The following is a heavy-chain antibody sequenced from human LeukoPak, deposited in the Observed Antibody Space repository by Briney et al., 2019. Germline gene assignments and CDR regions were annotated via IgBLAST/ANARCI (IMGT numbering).Heavy chain of an antibody. D-gene: IGHD4-17*01. CDR2: TSPYYGNT. CDR1: GYTFTSYG. CDR3: ARDYGDYGFDY. Sequence: GASVKVSCKASGYTFTSYGISWVRQAPGQWLEWMGWTSPYYGNTNYAQKLQGRVTMTTDTSTSTAYMELRSLRSDDTAVYYCARDYGDYGFDYWGQGTLVTVSS. V-gene: IGHV1-18*01. J-gene: IGHJ4*02.